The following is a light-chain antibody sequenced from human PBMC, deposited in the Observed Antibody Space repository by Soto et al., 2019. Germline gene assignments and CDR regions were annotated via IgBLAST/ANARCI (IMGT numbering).Light chain of an antibody. J-gene: IGKJ1*01. CDR2: GAS. CDR3: QQYGDSPT. CDR1: QSVNTN. Sequence: ETVMTQSPATLSASPGERAPLSCRASQSVNTNLAWYQQKPGQAPRLLIYGASSRATGIPDRFSGSGSGTDFTLTISRLEPEDFAVYYCQQYGDSPTFGQGTKGDIK. V-gene: IGKV3-20*01.